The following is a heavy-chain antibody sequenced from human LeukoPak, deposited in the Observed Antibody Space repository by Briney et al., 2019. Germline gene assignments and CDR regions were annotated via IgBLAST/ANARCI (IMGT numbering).Heavy chain of an antibody. CDR3: VRELAAYPGDYYYGMDV. CDR1: GFTFNYYV. V-gene: IGHV3-30*04. J-gene: IGHJ6*02. CDR2: ISYDGSNE. D-gene: IGHD2-15*01. Sequence: PGGSLRLSCAASGFTFNYYVVHWARQAPGKGLEWVAVISYDGSNEYYADSVKGRFTISRDNSKKTLFLQMNSLRADDTAVYYCVRELAAYPGDYYYGMDVWGQGTTVTVSS.